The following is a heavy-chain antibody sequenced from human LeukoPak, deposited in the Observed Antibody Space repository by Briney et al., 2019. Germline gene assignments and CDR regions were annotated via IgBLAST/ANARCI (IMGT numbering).Heavy chain of an antibody. V-gene: IGHV3-21*01. CDR3: ARLRLGGAFDI. CDR2: ISSSSSSYI. D-gene: IGHD7-27*01. Sequence: GGSLRLSCAASGFTFSSYSMNWVRQAPGKGLEWVSSISSSSSSYIYYADSVKGRLTISRDNAKNSLYLQMNSLRAEDTAVYYCARLRLGGAFDIWGQGTMVTVSS. J-gene: IGHJ3*02. CDR1: GFTFSSYS.